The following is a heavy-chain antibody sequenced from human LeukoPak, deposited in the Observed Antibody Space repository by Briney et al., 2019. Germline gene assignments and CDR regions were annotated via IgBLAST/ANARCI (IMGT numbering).Heavy chain of an antibody. CDR3: ARDYSGYDSDAFDI. J-gene: IGHJ3*02. D-gene: IGHD5-12*01. CDR1: GGSISSYY. Sequence: SETLSLTCTVSGGSISSYYWSWIRQPAGKGLEWIGRIYTSGSTNYNPSLKSRVTMSVDTSKNQFSLKLSSVTAADTAVSYCARDYSGYDSDAFDIWGQGTMVTVSS. V-gene: IGHV4-4*07. CDR2: IYTSGST.